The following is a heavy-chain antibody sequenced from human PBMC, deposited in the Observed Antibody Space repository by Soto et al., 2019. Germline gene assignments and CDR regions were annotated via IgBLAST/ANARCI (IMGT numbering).Heavy chain of an antibody. J-gene: IGHJ5*02. D-gene: IGHD3-10*01. V-gene: IGHV1-2*02. CDR2: INPNSGGT. Sequence: ASVKVSCKASGYTFTGYYMHWVRQAPGQGLEWMGWINPNSGGTNYAQKFQGRVTMTRDTSISTAYMELSRLRSDDTAVYYCANLPNMVRGAISWGQGTLVTVSS. CDR3: ANLPNMVRGAIS. CDR1: GYTFTGYY.